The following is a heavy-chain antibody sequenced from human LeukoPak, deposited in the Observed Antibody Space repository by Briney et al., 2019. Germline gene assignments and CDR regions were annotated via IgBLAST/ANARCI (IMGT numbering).Heavy chain of an antibody. CDR3: ARDVEGVTIAHYFDY. D-gene: IGHD3-3*01. J-gene: IGHJ4*02. Sequence: SETRSLACSVSGGSIGGLYWSWIRQPPGEEMEWEGYVFYTGTTYYNPYLNSRVCISGDTSRDQLSLKVRSVTAGDPACRYGARDVEGVTIAHYFDYWGQGLLVTVSS. V-gene: IGHV4-59*11. CDR2: VFYTGTT. CDR1: GGSIGGLY.